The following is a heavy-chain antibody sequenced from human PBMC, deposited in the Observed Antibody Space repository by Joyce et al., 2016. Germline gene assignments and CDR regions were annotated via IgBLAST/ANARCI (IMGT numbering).Heavy chain of an antibody. V-gene: IGHV1-58*02. CDR3: AAAPDYYDSSCYYYSAFDI. CDR1: GSTFTSSA. J-gene: IGHJ3*02. D-gene: IGHD3-22*01. CDR2: IVVGSGNT. Sequence: QMQLVQSGPEVKKPGTSVKVSCKASGSTFTSSAMQWVRQARGQRLEWRGWIVVGSGNTNDAQKFQERVTITRDMSTSTAYMELSSLRSEDTAVYYCAAAPDYYDSSCYYYSAFDIWGQGTMVTVSS.